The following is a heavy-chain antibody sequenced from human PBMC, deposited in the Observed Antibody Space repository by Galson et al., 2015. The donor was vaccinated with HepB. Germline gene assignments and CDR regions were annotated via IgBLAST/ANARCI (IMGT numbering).Heavy chain of an antibody. V-gene: IGHV3-21*01. CDR1: GFTFSSYS. J-gene: IGHJ2*01. Sequence: SLRLSCAASGFTFSSYSMNWVRQAPGKGLEWVSSISSSSSYIYYADSVKGRFTISRDNAKNSLYLQMNSLRAEDTAVYYCATQTRGDYGGYFDLWGRGTLVTVSS. D-gene: IGHD4-17*01. CDR3: ATQTRGDYGGYFDL. CDR2: ISSSSSYI.